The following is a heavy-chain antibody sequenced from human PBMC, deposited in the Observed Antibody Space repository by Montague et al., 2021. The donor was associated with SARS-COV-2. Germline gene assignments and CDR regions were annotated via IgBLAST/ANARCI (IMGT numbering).Heavy chain of an antibody. V-gene: IGHV3-30*04. Sequence: SLRLSCAASGFLFSDYAMHWVRRAPGKGLEWVSLISNDGNHKYYSDSVKGRFTISRDNSKNTVYLQANSLKRDGTALYYCARGLMVRGARYYFDYWGQGTLVSVSS. CDR2: ISNDGNHK. D-gene: IGHD3-10*01. CDR3: ARGLMVRGARYYFDY. CDR1: GFLFSDYA. J-gene: IGHJ4*02.